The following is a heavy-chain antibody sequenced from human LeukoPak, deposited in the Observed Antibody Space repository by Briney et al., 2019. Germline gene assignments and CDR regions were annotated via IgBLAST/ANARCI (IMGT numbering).Heavy chain of an antibody. CDR1: GFSFTYYW. V-gene: IGHV5-51*01. Sequence: GESLKISCKGSGFSFTYYWIGWVRQMPGKGLEWMGIIYPADSDTTYSPSFQGQVTISADRSISTAYLQWSSLKASDTAMYYCARLLIYSDTSGYFFDFWGQGTLVTVSS. CDR2: IYPADSDT. J-gene: IGHJ4*02. D-gene: IGHD3-22*01. CDR3: ARLLIYSDTSGYFFDF.